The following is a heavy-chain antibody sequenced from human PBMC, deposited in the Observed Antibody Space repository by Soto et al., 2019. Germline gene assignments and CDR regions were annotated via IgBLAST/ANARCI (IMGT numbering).Heavy chain of an antibody. D-gene: IGHD4-17*01. V-gene: IGHV1-69*13. Sequence: SVKVSCKASGGTFSSYAISWVRQAPGQGLEWMGGIIPIFGTASYAQKFQGRVTITADESTSTAYMELSSLRSEDTAVYYCAKGFDYGDTKHIDHWGQGTLVTVSS. CDR3: AKGFDYGDTKHIDH. J-gene: IGHJ4*02. CDR1: GGTFSSYA. CDR2: IIPIFGTA.